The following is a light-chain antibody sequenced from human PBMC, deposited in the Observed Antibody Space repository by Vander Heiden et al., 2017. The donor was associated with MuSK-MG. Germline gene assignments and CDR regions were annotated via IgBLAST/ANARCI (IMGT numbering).Light chain of an antibody. CDR2: AAS. V-gene: IGKV1-39*01. CDR1: QSISSY. CDR3: QQVDSTPMYT. J-gene: IGKJ2*01. Sequence: DIQMTQSPSSLSASVGDRVTITCRASQSISSYLNWYQQKPGKAPKLLIYAASSLQSGVPSRFSGSGFGTDFTLTISSLQPEDFATYYCQQVDSTPMYTFGQGTNLEIK.